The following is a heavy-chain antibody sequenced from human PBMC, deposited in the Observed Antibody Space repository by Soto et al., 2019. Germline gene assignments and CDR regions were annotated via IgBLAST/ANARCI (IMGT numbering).Heavy chain of an antibody. CDR2: ISYDGSNK. CDR1: GFTFSSYG. J-gene: IGHJ6*02. D-gene: IGHD3-22*01. Sequence: GGSLRLSCAASGFTFSSYGMHWVRQAPGKGLEWVAVISYDGSNKYYADSVKGRFTISRDNSKNTLYLQMNSLRAEDTAVYYCAKERVTYYYDSSGYYSGGMDVWGQGTTVTVSS. V-gene: IGHV3-30*18. CDR3: AKERVTYYYDSSGYYSGGMDV.